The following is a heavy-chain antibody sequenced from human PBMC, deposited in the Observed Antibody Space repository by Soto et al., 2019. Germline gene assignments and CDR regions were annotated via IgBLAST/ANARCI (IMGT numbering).Heavy chain of an antibody. CDR1: GYTFTGYY. Sequence: ASVKVSCKASGYTFTGYYMHWVRQAPGQGLEWMGWINPNSGGTNYAQKFQGWVTMTRDTSISTAYMELSRLRSDDTAVYYCARGLYSRSYSIPDYCGQRILVSVCS. D-gene: IGHD1-26*01. V-gene: IGHV1-2*04. J-gene: IGHJ4*02. CDR2: INPNSGGT. CDR3: ARGLYSRSYSIPDY.